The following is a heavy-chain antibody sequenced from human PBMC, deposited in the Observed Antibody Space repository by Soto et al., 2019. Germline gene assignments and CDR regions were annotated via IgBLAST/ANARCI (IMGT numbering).Heavy chain of an antibody. V-gene: IGHV1-3*01. Sequence: QVQLVHSGAEVKKHGASVKVSCKASGYTFTTYALHWVRQAPGQRPEWMGWINPASGHTKYSKKFQDRVTITRDTSASTGYMELSSLRSEDTAVYYCGRTVVGATGEILFNAMDVWGQGTTVTVSS. CDR2: INPASGHT. CDR3: GRTVVGATGEILFNAMDV. D-gene: IGHD1-26*01. CDR1: GYTFTTYA. J-gene: IGHJ6*02.